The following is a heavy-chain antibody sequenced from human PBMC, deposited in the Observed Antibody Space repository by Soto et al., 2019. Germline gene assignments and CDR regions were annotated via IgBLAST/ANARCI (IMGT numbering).Heavy chain of an antibody. D-gene: IGHD3-16*02. CDR3: ERGELSNNWFDP. CDR2: INHSGST. Sequence: SETLSLTCAVYGGSFSGYYWSWIRQPPGKGLEWIGEINHSGSTNYNPSLKSRVTISVDTSKNQFSLKLSSVTAADTAVYYCERGELSNNWFDPWGQGTLVTVSS. V-gene: IGHV4-34*01. J-gene: IGHJ5*02. CDR1: GGSFSGYY.